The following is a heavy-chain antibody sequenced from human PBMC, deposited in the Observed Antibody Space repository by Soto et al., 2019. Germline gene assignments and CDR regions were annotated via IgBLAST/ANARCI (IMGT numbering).Heavy chain of an antibody. D-gene: IGHD3-16*01. CDR1: GGTFSSYA. V-gene: IGHV1-69*01. CDR3: AREVDYDYGQPWFYY. J-gene: IGHJ4*02. CDR2: IIPIFGTA. Sequence: QVQLVQSGAEVQKPWSAVQVSCKASGGTFSSYAISWVRQAPGQGLEWMGGIIPIFGTANYAQKFQGRVTITADEYTSKAYMELSSLRSEDTAVYYCAREVDYDYGQPWFYYWGQGTLVTVSS.